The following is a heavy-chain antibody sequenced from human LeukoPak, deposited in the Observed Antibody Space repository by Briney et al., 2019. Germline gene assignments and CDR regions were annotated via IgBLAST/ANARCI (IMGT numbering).Heavy chain of an antibody. V-gene: IGHV1-69*04. J-gene: IGHJ5*02. CDR3: ARWCGELFS. Sequence: SVKVSCKASGGTFSSYAISWVRQAPGQGLEWMGRIIPILGIANYAQKIQGRVTITADKSTSTAYMELSSQRSEDTAVYYCARWCGELFSWGQGTLVTVSS. CDR2: IIPILGIA. D-gene: IGHD3-10*01. CDR1: GGTFSSYA.